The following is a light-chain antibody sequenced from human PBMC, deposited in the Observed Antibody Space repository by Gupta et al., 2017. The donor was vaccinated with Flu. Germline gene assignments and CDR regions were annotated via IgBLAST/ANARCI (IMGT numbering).Light chain of an antibody. CDR2: AAS. Sequence: PSSLSSSLGDRVTITCRASQNIDKFLNWYQHKPGKAPRLLIVAASILQGGVPSRFTGSGAGTEFTLTITSLQAEDFATYYCQQPYSPPPTFGGGTKVEIK. CDR3: QQPYSPPPT. CDR1: QNIDKF. J-gene: IGKJ4*01. V-gene: IGKV1-39*01.